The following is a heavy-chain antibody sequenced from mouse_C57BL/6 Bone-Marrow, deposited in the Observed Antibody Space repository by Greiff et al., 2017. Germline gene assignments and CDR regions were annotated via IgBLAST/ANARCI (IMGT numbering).Heavy chain of an antibody. D-gene: IGHD1-1*01. Sequence: EVKLVESGGDLVKPGGSLKLSCAASGFTFSSYGMSWVRQTPDKRLEWVATISSGGSYTYYPDSVKGRFTIYRDNAKNTLYLQMSSLKSEDTAMYYGTRLSYYLDYWGQGTTLTVSA. CDR2: ISSGGSYT. V-gene: IGHV5-6*01. CDR1: GFTFSSYG. CDR3: TRLSYYLDY. J-gene: IGHJ2*01.